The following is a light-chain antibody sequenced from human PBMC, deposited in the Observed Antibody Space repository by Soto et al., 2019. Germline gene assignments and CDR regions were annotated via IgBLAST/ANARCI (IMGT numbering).Light chain of an antibody. V-gene: IGLV2-14*01. CDR2: EVS. CDR3: ISYTSSNTRI. J-gene: IGLJ2*01. CDR1: SSDVGGYKY. Sequence: QSGRTGPASGSGSPGQSITMSCTGTSSDVGGYKYVAWYQQHPGKAPKLMIYEVSNRPSGVSNRFSGSKSGNTASLTISGLQAEDEADYYCISYTSSNTRIFGGGTQLTVL.